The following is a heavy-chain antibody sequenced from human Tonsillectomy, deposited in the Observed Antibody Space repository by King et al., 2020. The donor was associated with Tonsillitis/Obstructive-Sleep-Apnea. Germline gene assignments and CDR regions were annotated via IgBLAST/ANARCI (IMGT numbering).Heavy chain of an antibody. J-gene: IGHJ3*02. D-gene: IGHD2-2*01. V-gene: IGHV3-53*01. Sequence: VQLVESGGGLIQPGGSLRLSCAASGFTASSNYMSWVRQAPGERLEWVSVIYSGGGTYYADSGKSRVTISRDNSKNTLYLQMNSLRAEDTDVYYCARGGEVTAAMAPITSTFDIWGQGTVVTVSS. CDR2: IYSGGGT. CDR3: ARGGEVTAAMAPITSTFDI. CDR1: GFTASSNY.